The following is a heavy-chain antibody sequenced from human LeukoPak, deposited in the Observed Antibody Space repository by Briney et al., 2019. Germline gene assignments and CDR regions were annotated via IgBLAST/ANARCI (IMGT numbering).Heavy chain of an antibody. D-gene: IGHD5-12*01. CDR1: GFTFSSYA. J-gene: IGHJ4*02. Sequence: GGSLRPSCAASGFTFSSYAMSWVRQAPGKGLEWVSAISGSGGSTYYADSVKGRFTISRDNAKNSLYLQMNSLRAEDTAVYYCARGYGYSGYDCGYWGQGTLVTVSS. V-gene: IGHV3-23*01. CDR2: ISGSGGST. CDR3: ARGYGYSGYDCGY.